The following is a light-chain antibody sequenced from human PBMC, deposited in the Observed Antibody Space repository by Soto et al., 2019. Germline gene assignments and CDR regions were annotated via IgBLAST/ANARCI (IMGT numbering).Light chain of an antibody. J-gene: IGLJ3*02. CDR1: SSDVGGYNY. V-gene: IGLV2-14*01. CDR2: DVT. Sequence: QSVLTQPASVSGSPGQSITISCTATSSDVGGYNYVSWYQQYPGKAPQLMISDVTNRPSGVSNRFSGSKSGNTASLTISGLQAEDEADYSCSSYTSGSTLVFGGGTKVTVL. CDR3: SSYTSGSTLV.